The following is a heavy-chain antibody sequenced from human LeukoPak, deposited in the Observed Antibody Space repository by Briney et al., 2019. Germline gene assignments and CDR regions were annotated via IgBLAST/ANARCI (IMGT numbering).Heavy chain of an antibody. CDR1: GYTLTSYW. V-gene: IGHV5-51*01. CDR2: INPYDSDT. Sequence: GESLKISCKVSGYTLTSYWIGWARQMPGKGLERMAIINPYDSDTRYSPSSQGQVIISVDRSIPTAYLQWSSLEASDSAMYYCAITGYSSNWEYFWGQGTLVTVSS. CDR3: AITGYSSNWEYF. J-gene: IGHJ4*02. D-gene: IGHD6-13*01.